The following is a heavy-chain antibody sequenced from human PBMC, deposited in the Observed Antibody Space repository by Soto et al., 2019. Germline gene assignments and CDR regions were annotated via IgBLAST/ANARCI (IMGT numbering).Heavy chain of an antibody. CDR2: INAGNGNT. CDR1: GYTFTRAA. CDR3: ARATDYFDTLGYSRDYLQH. D-gene: IGHD3-22*01. J-gene: IGHJ1*01. Sequence: ASVKVSCKASGYTFTRAAMHWLRHAAGQRPEGMGWINAGNGNTKYSQKFQVRVTITRDISASTVYMEMSSLRSEDTAVYFCARATDYFDTLGYSRDYLQHWGQGPPVIVSS. V-gene: IGHV1-3*01.